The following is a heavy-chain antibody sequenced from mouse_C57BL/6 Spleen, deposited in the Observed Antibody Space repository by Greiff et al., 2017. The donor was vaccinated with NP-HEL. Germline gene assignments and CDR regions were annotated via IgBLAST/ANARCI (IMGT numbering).Heavy chain of an antibody. Sequence: EVKLMESGGGLVKPGGSLKLSCAASGFTFSSYAMSWVRQTPEKRLEWVATISDGGSYTYYPNNVKGRFTISRDNAKNNLYLQMSQLKSEDAANYYGAREGDYGYVLRFAYWGQGTLVTVSA. D-gene: IGHD2-2*01. CDR2: ISDGGSYT. V-gene: IGHV5-4*01. CDR1: GFTFSSYA. CDR3: AREGDYGYVLRFAY. J-gene: IGHJ3*01.